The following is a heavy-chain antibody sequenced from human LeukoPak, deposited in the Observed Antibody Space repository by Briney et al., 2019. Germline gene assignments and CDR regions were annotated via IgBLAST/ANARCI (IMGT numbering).Heavy chain of an antibody. CDR1: GFTFSSYA. Sequence: PTGGSLRLSCAASGFTFSSYAISWVRQAPGKGLEWVSAISGSGGSTYYADSVKGRLTISRDNSKNTLYLQMNSLRAEDTAVYYCAKDRSVSDYWGQGTLVTVSS. CDR3: AKDRSVSDY. CDR2: ISGSGGST. D-gene: IGHD2-8*01. V-gene: IGHV3-23*01. J-gene: IGHJ4*02.